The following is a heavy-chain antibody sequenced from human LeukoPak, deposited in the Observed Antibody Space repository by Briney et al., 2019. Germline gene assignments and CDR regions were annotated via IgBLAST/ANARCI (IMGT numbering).Heavy chain of an antibody. CDR3: AKVTGSGSYLADAFDI. CDR1: GLTFSSYG. J-gene: IGHJ3*02. Sequence: GGSLRLSCAASGLTFSSYGMNWVRQAQANGLEWVSSISGSGDSTYHADSVSGRFTVSRDNSKNTLYLQMKSLRAEDTAVYYCAKVTGSGSYLADAFDIWGHGTVVSVSS. CDR2: ISGSGDST. D-gene: IGHD3-10*01. V-gene: IGHV3-23*01.